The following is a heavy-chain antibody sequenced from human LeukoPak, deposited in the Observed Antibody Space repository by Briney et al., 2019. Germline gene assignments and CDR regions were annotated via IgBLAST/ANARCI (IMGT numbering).Heavy chain of an antibody. CDR2: ISYDGSNK. CDR3: AKGGEYFDY. Sequence: TGGSLRLSCAASGFTFSSYGMQWVRQAPGKGLEWVAVISYDGSNKYYADSVKGRFTISRDNSKNTLYLQMNSLRAEDTAVYYCAKGGEYFDYWGQGTLVTVSS. V-gene: IGHV3-30*18. CDR1: GFTFSSYG. J-gene: IGHJ4*02.